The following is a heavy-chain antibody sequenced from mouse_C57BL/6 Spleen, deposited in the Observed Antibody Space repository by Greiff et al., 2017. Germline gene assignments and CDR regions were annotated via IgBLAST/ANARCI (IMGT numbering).Heavy chain of an antibody. CDR2: INPYNGGT. CDR3: AREGRPTMVTPYYFDY. Sequence: EVKLQESGPVLVKPGASVKMSCKASGYTFTDYYMNWVKQSHGKSLEWIGVINPYNGGTSYNQKFKGKATLTVDKSSSTAYMELNSLTSEDSAVYYCAREGRPTMVTPYYFDYWGQGTTLTVSS. CDR1: GYTFTDYY. J-gene: IGHJ2*01. D-gene: IGHD2-9*01. V-gene: IGHV1-19*01.